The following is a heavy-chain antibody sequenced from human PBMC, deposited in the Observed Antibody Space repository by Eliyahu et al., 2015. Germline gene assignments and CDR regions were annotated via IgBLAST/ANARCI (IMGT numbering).Heavy chain of an antibody. CDR2: IYYSXST. J-gene: IGHJ6*02. CDR1: GGSIXSYY. D-gene: IGHD3-22*01. Sequence: QVQLQESGPGLVKPSETLSLTCTVSGGSIXSYYWSWIRQPPGKGLEWIGYIYYSXSTNYNPSLKSRVTISVDTSKNQFSLKLSSVTAADTAVYYCARGYYDSSGYYYYYGMDVWGQGTTVTVSS. CDR3: ARGYYDSSGYYYYYGMDV. V-gene: IGHV4-59*01.